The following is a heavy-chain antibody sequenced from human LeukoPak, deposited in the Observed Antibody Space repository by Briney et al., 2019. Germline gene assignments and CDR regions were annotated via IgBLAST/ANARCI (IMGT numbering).Heavy chain of an antibody. D-gene: IGHD2-2*01. J-gene: IGHJ4*02. V-gene: IGHV4-34*01. CDR3: ARKGYCSSTSCYGKYYFDY. CDR2: INHSGST. CDR1: GGSFSGYY. Sequence: SETQSLTCAVYGGSFSGYYWSWIRQPPGKGLEWIGEINHSGSTNYNPSLKSRVTISVDTSKNQFSLKLSSVTAADTAVYYCARKGYCSSTSCYGKYYFDYWGQGTLVTVSS.